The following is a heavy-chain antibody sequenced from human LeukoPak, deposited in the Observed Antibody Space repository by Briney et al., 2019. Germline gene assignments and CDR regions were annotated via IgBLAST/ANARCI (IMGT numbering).Heavy chain of an antibody. CDR1: GFTLSSYS. D-gene: IGHD6-19*01. J-gene: IGHJ1*01. Sequence: GGSLRLSCAASGFTLSSYSMHWVRQAPGKGLEFVSAISKNGRNTYYGNSMKGRFTISRDISKDTLYLQMGSLRPEDMAVYYCARVDSGSACASWGQGILVTVSS. CDR3: ARVDSGSACAS. CDR2: ISKNGRNT. V-gene: IGHV3-64*01.